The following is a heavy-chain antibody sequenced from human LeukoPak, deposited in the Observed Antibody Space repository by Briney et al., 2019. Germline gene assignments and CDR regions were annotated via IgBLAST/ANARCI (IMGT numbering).Heavy chain of an antibody. V-gene: IGHV4-38-2*02. Sequence: PSETLSLTWSVSGGSLRNGYYWGFIRQPPGKGLEWIASVYHSGKTYCNPSLKSRVTMSVDTSNNQFSLKLTSVSAADTALYYCGSDFSGDFGGFDFWGQGKMVTVSS. J-gene: IGHJ3*01. CDR3: GSDFSGDFGGFDF. D-gene: IGHD3-16*01. CDR2: VYHSGKT. CDR1: GGSLRNGYY.